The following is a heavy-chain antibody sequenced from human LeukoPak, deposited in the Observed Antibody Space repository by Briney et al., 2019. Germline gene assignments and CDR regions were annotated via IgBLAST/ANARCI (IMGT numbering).Heavy chain of an antibody. V-gene: IGHV3-23*01. J-gene: IGHJ4*02. CDR1: GLTFSIYA. CDR2: ISGSSGNT. D-gene: IGHD1-1*01. Sequence: PGGSLRLSCAASGLTFSIYAMSWVRQTPGQGLEWVSGISGSSGNTYYADSVRGRFTISRDNSKNTLYLQMTSLRPEDTAVYYCVTTLDWSYFDSWGQGTLVTVSS. CDR3: VTTLDWSYFDS.